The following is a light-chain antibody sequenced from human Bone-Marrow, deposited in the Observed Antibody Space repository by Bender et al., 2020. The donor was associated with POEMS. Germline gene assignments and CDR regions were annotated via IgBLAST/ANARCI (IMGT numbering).Light chain of an antibody. Sequence: QSVLTQPPSASGTPGQRVTISCSGGSSNIGAHAVNWYQHLPGTAPKLLINSSHRRPSEVPDRFSGSRSGTSASLAISGLQSEDEADYYCCSYAGSGTLALVFGGGTKLTVL. J-gene: IGLJ2*01. CDR3: CSYAGSGTLALV. CDR2: SSH. CDR1: SSNIGAHA. V-gene: IGLV1-44*01.